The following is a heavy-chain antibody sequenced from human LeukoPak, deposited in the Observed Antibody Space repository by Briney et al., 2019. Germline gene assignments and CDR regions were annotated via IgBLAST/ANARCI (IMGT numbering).Heavy chain of an antibody. CDR1: GYTFTSHV. J-gene: IGHJ5*02. V-gene: IGHV7-4-1*02. D-gene: IGHD3-16*02. CDR3: ARAYQRLGGLSFPDQ. Sequence: ASVKVSCKASGYTFTSHVINWERQAPGQGLEWMGWINPNTGNPTYAQGFTGRFVFSLDTSVSTTYLQISSLKAEDTAVYYCARAYQRLGGLSFPDQWGQGTLVSVSS. CDR2: INPNTGNP.